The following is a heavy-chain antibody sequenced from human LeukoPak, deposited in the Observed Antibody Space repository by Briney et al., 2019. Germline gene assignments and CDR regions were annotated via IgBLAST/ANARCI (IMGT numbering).Heavy chain of an antibody. CDR1: GFTVSGNY. CDR3: ASGEWPQDY. V-gene: IGHV3-53*01. J-gene: IGHJ4*02. Sequence: QAGGSLRLSCAASGFTVSGNYMTWVRQAPGRGLEWVSLIYAGGNTYYPASVKGRLTISRDNTTNTLYLQMNSLRAEDTAVYYCASGEWPQDYWGQGTLVTVSS. D-gene: IGHD3-10*01. CDR2: IYAGGNT.